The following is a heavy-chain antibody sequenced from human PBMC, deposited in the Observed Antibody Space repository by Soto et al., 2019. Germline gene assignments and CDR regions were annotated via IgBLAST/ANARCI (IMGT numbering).Heavy chain of an antibody. Sequence: PGGSLRLSCAASGFTFSSYAMSWVRQAPGKGLEWVAAICYSGSSTYYADYVKGRFTISRDNSKNTLYLQMNSLRAEDTAVYFCARDITDYSSFFYLRGGDYYYYYGMDVWGQGTTVTVSS. V-gene: IGHV3-23*01. D-gene: IGHD3-10*01. J-gene: IGHJ6*02. CDR2: ICYSGSST. CDR3: ARDITDYSSFFYLRGGDYYYYYGMDV. CDR1: GFTFSSYA.